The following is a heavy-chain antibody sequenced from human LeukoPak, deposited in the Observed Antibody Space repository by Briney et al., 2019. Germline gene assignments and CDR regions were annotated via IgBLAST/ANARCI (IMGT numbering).Heavy chain of an antibody. CDR3: ATHLSSTWYVAFDY. Sequence: GASVKVSYKVSGYTLTELSMHWVRQAPGKGLEYVGGFDPGEGKPMYAQQFQGRVSMTEDTSTDTAYLELTSLRSEDTAVYYCATHLSSTWYVAFDYWGQGALVTVSS. CDR1: GYTLTELS. D-gene: IGHD6-13*01. V-gene: IGHV1-24*01. J-gene: IGHJ4*02. CDR2: FDPGEGKP.